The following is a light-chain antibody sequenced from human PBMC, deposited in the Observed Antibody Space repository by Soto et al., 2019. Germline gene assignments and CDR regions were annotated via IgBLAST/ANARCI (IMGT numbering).Light chain of an antibody. V-gene: IGLV2-14*01. CDR3: TSYTSSSTLV. CDR2: EVS. Sequence: QSVLTQPASVSGSPGQSVTISCTGTSSDVGGYDFVSWYQQHPDKAPRLMIYEVSDRPSGISTRFSGSKSGNTASLTISGLQPEDEADYYCTSYTSSSTLVFGGGTQLTVL. CDR1: SSDVGGYDF. J-gene: IGLJ3*02.